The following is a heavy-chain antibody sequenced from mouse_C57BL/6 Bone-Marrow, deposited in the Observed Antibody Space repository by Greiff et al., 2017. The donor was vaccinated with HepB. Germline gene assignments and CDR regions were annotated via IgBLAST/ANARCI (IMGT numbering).Heavy chain of an antibody. CDR2: IDPSDSYT. CDR1: GYTFTSYW. CDR3: AGYFAY. V-gene: IGHV1-59*01. Sequence: QVHVKQPGAELVRPGTSVKLSCKASGYTFTSYWMHWVKQRPGQGLEWIGVIDPSDSYTNYNQKFKGKATLTVDKSSSTAYMQLSSMTSEDSAVYYCAGYFAYWGQGTLVTVSA. J-gene: IGHJ3*01. D-gene: IGHD2-14*01.